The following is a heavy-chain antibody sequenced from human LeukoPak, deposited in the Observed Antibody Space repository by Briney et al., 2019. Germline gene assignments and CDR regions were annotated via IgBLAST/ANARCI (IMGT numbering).Heavy chain of an antibody. D-gene: IGHD2-21*02. CDR3: ADTEDWGDHNWFDP. V-gene: IGHV4-34*01. Sequence: SETLSLTCAVYGWSFSGYYWSWIRQPPGKGLEWIGEINHSGSTNYNPSLKSRVTISVDTSKNQFSLRLSSVTAADTAVYYCADTEDWGDHNWFDPWGQGTLVTVSS. CDR2: INHSGST. CDR1: GWSFSGYY. J-gene: IGHJ5*02.